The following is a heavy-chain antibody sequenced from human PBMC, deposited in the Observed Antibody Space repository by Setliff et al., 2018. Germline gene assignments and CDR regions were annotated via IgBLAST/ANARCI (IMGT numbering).Heavy chain of an antibody. Sequence: GESLKISCAASGFIFSSYSMNWVRQAPGKGLEWVSPISSGRSYIEYADSVKGRFTISRDNAKNSLYLQVNSLRAEDTAVYYCARDLKDSSSRRHWFDPWGQGTLVTVSS. CDR1: GFIFSSYS. D-gene: IGHD6-6*01. CDR3: ARDLKDSSSRRHWFDP. CDR2: ISSGRSYI. V-gene: IGHV3-21*06. J-gene: IGHJ5*02.